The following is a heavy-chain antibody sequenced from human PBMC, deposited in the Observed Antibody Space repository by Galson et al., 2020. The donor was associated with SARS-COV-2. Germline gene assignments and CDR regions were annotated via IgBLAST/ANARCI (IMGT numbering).Heavy chain of an antibody. CDR2: IYYSGST. D-gene: IGHD3-10*01. CDR3: ASHVFEEDTMVRGVYMPYGMDV. V-gene: IGHV4-39*01. Sequence: SETLSLTCTVSGGSISSSSYYWGWIRQPPGKGLEWIGSIYYSGSTYYNPSLKSRVTISVDTSKNQFSLKLSSVTAADTAVYYCASHVFEEDTMVRGVYMPYGMDVWGQGTTVTVSS. CDR1: GGSISSSSYY. J-gene: IGHJ6*02.